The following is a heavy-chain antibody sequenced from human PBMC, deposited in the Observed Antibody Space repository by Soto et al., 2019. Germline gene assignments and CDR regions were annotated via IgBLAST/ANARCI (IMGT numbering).Heavy chain of an antibody. CDR2: VSGSGGST. CDR1: GFTFSSYA. J-gene: IGHJ3*02. D-gene: IGHD5-18*01. CDR3: AKYFGYYYGYDAFDI. Sequence: EVQLLESGGGSVQPGGSLRLSCAASGFTFSSYAMSWVRQAPGKGLEWVSGVSGSGGSTYCVDSVKGRFTISRDNSKSTLYLQMNSLRAEDTAVYYCAKYFGYYYGYDAFDIWGQGTMVTVSS. V-gene: IGHV3-23*01.